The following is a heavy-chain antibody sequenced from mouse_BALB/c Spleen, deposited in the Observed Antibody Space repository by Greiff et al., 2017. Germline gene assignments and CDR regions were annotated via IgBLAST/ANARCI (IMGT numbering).Heavy chain of an antibody. V-gene: IGHV1-4*01. CDR3: ARDDGPYYFDY. CDR2: INPSSGYT. D-gene: IGHD1-2*01. J-gene: IGHJ2*01. CDR1: GYTFTSYT. Sequence: QVQLKESGAELARPGASVKMSCKASGYTFTSYTMHWVKQRPGQGLEWIGYINPSSGYTNYNQKFKDKATLTADKSSSTAYMQLSSLTSEDSAVYYCARDDGPYYFDYWGQGTTLTVSS.